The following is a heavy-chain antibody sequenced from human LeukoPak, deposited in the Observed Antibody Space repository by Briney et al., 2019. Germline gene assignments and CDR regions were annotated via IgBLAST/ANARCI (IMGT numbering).Heavy chain of an antibody. CDR3: AGPGGLRGLDS. V-gene: IGHV4-39*01. Sequence: SETLSLTCTVSGVSISRSSYYWAWIRQPPGKGLEWLGSNYFGGSTYYNPSLKSRVTISIDTSKNQFSLKLSSVTAADTAVYYCAGPGGLRGLDSWGQGTLVTVSS. J-gene: IGHJ4*02. D-gene: IGHD3-16*01. CDR2: NYFGGST. CDR1: GVSISRSSYY.